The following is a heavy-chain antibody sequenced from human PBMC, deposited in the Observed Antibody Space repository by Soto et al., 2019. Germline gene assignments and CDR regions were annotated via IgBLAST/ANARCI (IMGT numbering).Heavy chain of an antibody. Sequence: SLRLSCAASGFTFSSYGMHWVRQAPGKGLEWVAVIWYDGSNKYYADSVKGRFTISRDNSKNTLYLQMNSLRAEDTAVYYCARDYVGATLVYYYYYGMDVWGQGTTVTVSS. J-gene: IGHJ6*02. CDR2: IWYDGSNK. CDR3: ARDYVGATLVYYYYYGMDV. CDR1: GFTFSSYG. V-gene: IGHV3-33*01. D-gene: IGHD1-26*01.